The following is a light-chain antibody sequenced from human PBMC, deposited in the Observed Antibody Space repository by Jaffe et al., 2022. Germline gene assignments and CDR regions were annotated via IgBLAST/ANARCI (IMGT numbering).Light chain of an antibody. J-gene: IGLJ1*01. CDR3: VLYMGSGISV. V-gene: IGLV8-61*01. CDR2: STN. CDR1: SGSVSTSYY. Sequence: QTVVTQEPSFSVSPGGTVTLTCGLSSGSVSTSYYPSWYQLTPGQAPRTLIYSTNTRSSGVPDRFSGSILGNKAALTITGAQADDESDYHCVLYMGSGISVFGTGTKVTVV.